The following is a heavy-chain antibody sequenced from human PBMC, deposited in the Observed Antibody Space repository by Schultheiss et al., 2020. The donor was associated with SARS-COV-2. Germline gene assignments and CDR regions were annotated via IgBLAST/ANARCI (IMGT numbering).Heavy chain of an antibody. CDR3: ARDGTRDGYDY. CDR2: ISGSGGST. J-gene: IGHJ4*02. CDR1: GFTVSSNY. Sequence: GESLKISCAASGFTVSSNYMSWVRQAPGKGLEWVSAISGSGGSTYYADSVKGRFTISRDNSKNTLYLQMNSLRAEDTAVYYCARDGTRDGYDYWGQGTLVTVSS. D-gene: IGHD5-24*01. V-gene: IGHV3-23*01.